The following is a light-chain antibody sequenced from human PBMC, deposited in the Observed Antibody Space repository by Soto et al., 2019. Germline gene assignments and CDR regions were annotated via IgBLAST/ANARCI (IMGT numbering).Light chain of an antibody. J-gene: IGLJ3*02. Sequence: QSVLTQPPSASGTPGQRVTISCSGSSSNIGSNIVNWYQQLPGTAPKLLIHNNNQRPSGVPDRFSGSKSGTSASLAISGLQSEDEADYYCAAWDDSLNVLFGGGTKLTVL. V-gene: IGLV1-44*01. CDR1: SSNIGSNI. CDR3: AAWDDSLNVL. CDR2: NNN.